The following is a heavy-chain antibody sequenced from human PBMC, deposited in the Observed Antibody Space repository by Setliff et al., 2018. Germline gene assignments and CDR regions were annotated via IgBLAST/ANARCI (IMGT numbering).Heavy chain of an antibody. V-gene: IGHV3-21*01. J-gene: IGHJ3*02. CDR3: ARGEISWRGGAFDI. CDR1: GFTFNNYS. CDR2: ISPSSSHI. D-gene: IGHD3-3*01. Sequence: SLRLSCAVSGFTFNNYSANWVRQAPGTGLEWVSSISPSSSHIYYADSAEGRLTISRDNAKNLLYLQLNSLRAEDTAVYYCARGEISWRGGAFDIWGQGTMVTVSS.